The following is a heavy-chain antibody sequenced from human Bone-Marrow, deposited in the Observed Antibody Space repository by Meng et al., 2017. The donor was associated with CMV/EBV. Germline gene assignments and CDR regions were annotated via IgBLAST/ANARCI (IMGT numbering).Heavy chain of an antibody. CDR2: IYYSGST. J-gene: IGHJ4*02. CDR3: ARYTTSGSYYDY. CDR1: GGSISSGGYY. V-gene: IGHV4-31*03. D-gene: IGHD1-26*01. Sequence: CTVSGGSISSGGYYWSWIRQHPGKGLEWIGYIYYSGSTYYNPSLKSRVTISVDTSKNQFSLRLSSVTAADTAVYYCARYTTSGSYYDYWGQGTLVTVSS.